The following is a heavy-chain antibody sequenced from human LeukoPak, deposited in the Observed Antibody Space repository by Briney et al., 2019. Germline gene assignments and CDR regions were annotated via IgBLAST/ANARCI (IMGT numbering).Heavy chain of an antibody. CDR2: ISYDGSNK. CDR1: GFTFSSYA. J-gene: IGHJ6*02. D-gene: IGHD3-3*01. CDR3: ARASYYDFWSGYYGMDV. Sequence: GGSLRLSCAASGFTFSSYAMHWVRQAPGKGLEWVAVISYDGSNKYYADSVKGRFTISRDNSKNTLYLQMNSLRAEDTAVYYCARASYYDFWSGYYGMDVWGQGTTVTVSS. V-gene: IGHV3-30-3*01.